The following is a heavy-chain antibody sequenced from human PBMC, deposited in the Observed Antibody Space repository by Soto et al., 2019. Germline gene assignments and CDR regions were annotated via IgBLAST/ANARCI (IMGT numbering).Heavy chain of an antibody. CDR3: ARAYLCEGSRKLFDP. Sequence: EVQLLESGGGLVQPGGSLRLSCAASGFTFSSYAMTWVRQPPGKGLEWVSLISGSGGSIYYADSVKGRFTISRDNSKSTLYLRRSRRRDEDTAVFCWARAYLCEGSRKLFDPWCQGSLVSVSA. D-gene: IGHD2-2*01. CDR1: GFTFSSYA. V-gene: IGHV3-23*01. CDR2: ISGSGGSI. J-gene: IGHJ5*02.